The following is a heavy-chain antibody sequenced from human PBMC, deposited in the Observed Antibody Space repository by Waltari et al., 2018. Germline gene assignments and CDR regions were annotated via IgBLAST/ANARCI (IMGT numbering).Heavy chain of an antibody. CDR3: ARGEYSLTY. Sequence: EVQLVESGGGLVQPGGSLRLSCAASGFTFSSYSMNWVRQATGKGMEWISYIGISSDTIYYADPGKGRSTIARDNAKNSLYLQMNSRRVEDTAVYYCARGEYSLTYWGQGTLVTVPS. CDR1: GFTFSSYS. D-gene: IGHD6-6*01. V-gene: IGHV3-48*04. CDR2: IGISSDTI. J-gene: IGHJ4*02.